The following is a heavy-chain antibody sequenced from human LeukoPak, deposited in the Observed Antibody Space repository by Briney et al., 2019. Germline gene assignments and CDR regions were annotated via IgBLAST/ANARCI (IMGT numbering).Heavy chain of an antibody. Sequence: SETLSLTCTVSGGSISSSSYYWGWIRPPPGKGLEWIGSIYYRGSTYYNPSLKSRVTISVDTSKNQFSLKLSSVTAADTAVYYGARHRVGVVIFKGFDYWGQGTLVTVSS. CDR1: GGSISSSSYY. D-gene: IGHD3-3*01. V-gene: IGHV4-39*01. CDR2: IYYRGST. CDR3: ARHRVGVVIFKGFDY. J-gene: IGHJ4*02.